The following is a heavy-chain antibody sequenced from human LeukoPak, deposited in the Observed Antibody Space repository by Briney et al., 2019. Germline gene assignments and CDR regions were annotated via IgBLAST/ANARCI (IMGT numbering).Heavy chain of an antibody. Sequence: PSETLSLTCTVSGGSISSYYWRWLRQPAGKGLEWIGRIYTSGSTNYNPSLKSRVTMSVDTSKNQFSLKLSSVTAADTAVYYCARDRVVVAATGWFDPWGQGTLVTVSS. CDR2: IYTSGST. D-gene: IGHD2-15*01. CDR1: GGSISSYY. J-gene: IGHJ5*02. CDR3: ARDRVVVAATGWFDP. V-gene: IGHV4-4*07.